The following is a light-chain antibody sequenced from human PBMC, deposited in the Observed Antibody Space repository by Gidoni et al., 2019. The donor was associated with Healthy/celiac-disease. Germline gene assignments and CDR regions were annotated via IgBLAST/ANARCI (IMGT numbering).Light chain of an antibody. J-gene: IGKJ2*04. CDR2: AAS. CDR1: QGISSY. CDR3: QQLNSYPPCS. V-gene: IGKV1-9*01. Sequence: DIQLTQSPSFLSAPVGDRVTITCRASQGISSYLAWYQQKPGKAPKLLIYAASTLQSGVPSRFSGSGSGTEFTLTISSLQPEDFATYYCQQLNSYPPCSFGQXTKLEIK.